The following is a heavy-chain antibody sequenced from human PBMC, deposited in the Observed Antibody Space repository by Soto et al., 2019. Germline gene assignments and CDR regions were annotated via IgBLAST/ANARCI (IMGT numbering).Heavy chain of an antibody. CDR3: AKQSEYSSSWYFDY. CDR1: GFTFSAYG. V-gene: IGHV3-30*18. J-gene: IGHJ4*02. CDR2: ISYDGSYK. Sequence: QVQLVESGGGVVQPGRSLRLSCAASGFTFSAYGMHWVRQAPDKGLEWVAVISYDGSYKDYADSVKGRFTISRDNSKNALYLHVSGLRAEDTAVYYCAKQSEYSSSWYFDYWGQGTLVTVSS. D-gene: IGHD6-13*01.